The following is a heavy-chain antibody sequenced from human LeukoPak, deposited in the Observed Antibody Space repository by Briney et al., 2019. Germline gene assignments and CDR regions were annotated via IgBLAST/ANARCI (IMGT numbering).Heavy chain of an antibody. V-gene: IGHV4-39*01. D-gene: IGHD4-23*01. Sequence: KSSETLSLTCAVSGGSISSASNYWGWIRQPPGKGLEWIGTIYYSGSTYYNPSLKSRVTISIDTSKNQFSLKLSSVTAADTAVYYCARRSTTVGLSWFDPWGQGTLVTVSS. J-gene: IGHJ5*02. CDR3: ARRSTTVGLSWFDP. CDR1: GGSISSASNY. CDR2: IYYSGST.